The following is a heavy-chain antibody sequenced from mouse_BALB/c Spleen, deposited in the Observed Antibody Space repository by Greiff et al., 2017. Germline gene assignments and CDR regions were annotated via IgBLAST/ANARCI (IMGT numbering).Heavy chain of an antibody. CDR1: GFSLTSYG. CDR2: IWSGGST. V-gene: IGHV2-2*02. D-gene: IGHD2-3*01. Sequence: VMLVESGPGLVQPSQSLSITCTVSGFSLTSYGVHWVRQSPGKGLEWLGVIWSGGSTDYNAAFISRLSISKDNSKSQVFFKMNSLQANDTAIYYCARSLGYYDYAMDYWGQGTSVTVSS. CDR3: ARSLGYYDYAMDY. J-gene: IGHJ4*01.